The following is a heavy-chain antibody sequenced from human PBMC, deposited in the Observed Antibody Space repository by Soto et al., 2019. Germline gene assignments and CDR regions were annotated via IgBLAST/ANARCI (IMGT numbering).Heavy chain of an antibody. Sequence: QVQLVESGGGVVQPGRSLRLSCAASGFTFSSYAMHWVRQAPGKGLEWVAVISYEGSNEYYADSVKGRITIARDNSKKTLYLPMHSLRADDTDVYYCARDHSSSSLFADGMDVWGQGTTVTVSS. D-gene: IGHD6-6*01. V-gene: IGHV3-30-3*01. J-gene: IGHJ6*02. CDR1: GFTFSSYA. CDR3: ARDHSSSSLFADGMDV. CDR2: ISYEGSNE.